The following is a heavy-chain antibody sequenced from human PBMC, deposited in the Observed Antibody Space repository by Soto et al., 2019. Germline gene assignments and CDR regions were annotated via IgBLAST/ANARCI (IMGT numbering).Heavy chain of an antibody. CDR1: GFTFSNYA. CDR3: AIGRSGNYALDH. CDR2: ISGSGGSI. Sequence: GGSLRLSCVASGFTFSNYAMIWVRQAPGKGLEWVSAISGSGGSIYYADSVKGRFTISRDNSKNTVYLQMSSLRVEDTAVYYCAIGRSGNYALDHWGQGILVTVPS. J-gene: IGHJ5*02. V-gene: IGHV3-23*01. D-gene: IGHD1-26*01.